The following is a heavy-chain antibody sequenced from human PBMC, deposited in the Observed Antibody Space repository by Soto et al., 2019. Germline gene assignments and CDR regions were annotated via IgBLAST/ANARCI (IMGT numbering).Heavy chain of an antibody. CDR2: LSSSSSTI. J-gene: IGHJ6*02. CDR1: GFTFSSYS. D-gene: IGHD3-10*01. V-gene: IGHV3-48*02. CDR3: ARDFLVGRSMVRGVDGMDV. Sequence: PPGGSLRLSCAASGFTFSSYSMNWVRQAPGKGLEWVSYLSSSSSTIYYADSVKGRFTISRDNAKNSLYLQMNSLRDEDTAVYYCARDFLVGRSMVRGVDGMDVWGQGTTVTVSS.